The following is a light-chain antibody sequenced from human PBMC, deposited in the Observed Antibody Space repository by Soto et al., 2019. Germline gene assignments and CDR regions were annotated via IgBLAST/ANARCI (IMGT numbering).Light chain of an antibody. CDR2: AAS. V-gene: IGKV1-39*01. J-gene: IGKJ2*01. CDR1: QNITRY. Sequence: DIQMTQSTSSLSVSVGDRVTITCRASQNITRYLNWYQQKPGTAPKLLVYAASSLQSGVPSRFSGSGSGTDFTLTISSLKHEDFATYYCQQSDSYFYTFGQGTKLKIK. CDR3: QQSDSYFYT.